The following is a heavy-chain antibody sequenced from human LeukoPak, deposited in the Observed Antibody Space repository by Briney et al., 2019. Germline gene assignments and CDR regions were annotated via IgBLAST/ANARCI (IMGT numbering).Heavy chain of an antibody. CDR1: DGSISSGSYY. J-gene: IGHJ4*02. V-gene: IGHV4-39*07. CDR3: ARGGYCGGDCYFYY. CDR2: IYYSGST. D-gene: IGHD2-21*02. Sequence: SETLSLTCTVSDGSISSGSYYWGWIRQPPGKGLEWSGSIYYSGSTYYNPSLKSRVTISVDTSKNQFSLKLSSVTAADTAVYYCARGGYCGGDCYFYYWGQGTLVTVSS.